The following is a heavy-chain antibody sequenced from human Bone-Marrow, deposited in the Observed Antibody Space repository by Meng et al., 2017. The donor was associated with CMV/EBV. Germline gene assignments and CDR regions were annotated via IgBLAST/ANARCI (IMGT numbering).Heavy chain of an antibody. CDR2: IYSGGST. V-gene: IGHV3-53*01. CDR3: AREIRQQLDD. Sequence: GGSLRLSCAASGFTVSSNYMSWVRQAPGKGLEWVSVIYSGGSTYYAASVKGRFTISRDNAKNSLYLHMNSLRAEDTAVYYCAREIRQQLDDWGQGTLVTVSS. J-gene: IGHJ4*02. D-gene: IGHD6-13*01. CDR1: GFTVSSNY.